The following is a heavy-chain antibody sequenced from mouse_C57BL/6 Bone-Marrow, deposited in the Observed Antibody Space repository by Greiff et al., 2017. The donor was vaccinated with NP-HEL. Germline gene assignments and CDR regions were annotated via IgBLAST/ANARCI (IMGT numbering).Heavy chain of an antibody. V-gene: IGHV1-20*01. CDR1: GYSFTGYF. CDR3: ARSGYYYGSSYEGWYFDV. D-gene: IGHD1-1*01. Sequence: EVQLQQSGPELVKPGDSVKISCKASGYSFTGYFMNWVMQSHGKSLEWIGRINPYNGDTFSNQKFKGKATLTVDKSSSTAHMELRSLTSEDSAVYYCARSGYYYGSSYEGWYFDVWGTGTTVTVSS. J-gene: IGHJ1*03. CDR2: INPYNGDT.